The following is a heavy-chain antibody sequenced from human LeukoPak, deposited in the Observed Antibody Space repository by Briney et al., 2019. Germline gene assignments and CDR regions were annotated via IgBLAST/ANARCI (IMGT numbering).Heavy chain of an antibody. CDR1: GFTFSSYE. CDR3: ARDGDYYDSRGDAFDI. Sequence: GGSLRLSCAASGFTFSSYEMSWVRQAPGKGLEWVSYISSSGSTIYYADSVKGRFIISRDNAKNSLYLQMNSLRAEDTAVYYCARDGDYYDSRGDAFDIWGQGAMVTVAS. V-gene: IGHV3-48*03. CDR2: ISSSGSTI. D-gene: IGHD3-22*01. J-gene: IGHJ3*02.